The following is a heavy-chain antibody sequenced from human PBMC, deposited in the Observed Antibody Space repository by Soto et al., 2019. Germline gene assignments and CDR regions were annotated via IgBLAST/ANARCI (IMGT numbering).Heavy chain of an antibody. CDR3: ARVGSGWYLDI. V-gene: IGHV3-11*01. D-gene: IGHD6-19*01. CDR2: FSRGGNTI. CDR1: GFGFTFSTSA. Sequence: PGGSLRLSCAASGFGFTFSTSAMSWVRRAPGKGPEWISYFSRGGNTIYYADSVRGRFTISRDNAKNSLYLHMNNLRVEDTAMFYCARVGSGWYLDIWGQGTMVTVSS. J-gene: IGHJ3*02.